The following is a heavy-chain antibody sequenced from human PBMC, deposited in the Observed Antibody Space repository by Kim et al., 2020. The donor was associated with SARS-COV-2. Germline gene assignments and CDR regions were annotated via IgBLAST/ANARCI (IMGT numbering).Heavy chain of an antibody. CDR3: ARDRSITIFGVSRSRHWYFDL. CDR2: IYYSGST. CDR1: GGSISSYY. V-gene: IGHV4-59*01. Sequence: SETLSLTCTVSGGSISSYYWSWIRQPPGKGLEWIGYIYYSGSTNYNPSLKSRVTISVDTSKNQFSLKLSSVTAADTAVYYCARDRSITIFGVSRSRHWYFDLWGRGTLVTVSS. J-gene: IGHJ2*01. D-gene: IGHD3-3*01.